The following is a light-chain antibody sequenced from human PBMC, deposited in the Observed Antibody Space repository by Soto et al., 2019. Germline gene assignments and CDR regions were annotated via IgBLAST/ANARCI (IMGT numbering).Light chain of an antibody. CDR2: GAS. J-gene: IGKJ1*01. CDR1: QSFTSSY. Sequence: EIVLTQSPGTLSLSPGERATLSCRASQSFTSSYLAWYQHKPGQAPRLLIYGASSRATGIPDRLSGSGSGTDFTLTISRLEPEDFAVYYCQQYGNSPRTFGQGTKVEIK. V-gene: IGKV3-20*01. CDR3: QQYGNSPRT.